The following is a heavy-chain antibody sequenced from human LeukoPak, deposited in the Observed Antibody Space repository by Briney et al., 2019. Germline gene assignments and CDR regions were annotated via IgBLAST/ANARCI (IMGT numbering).Heavy chain of an antibody. J-gene: IGHJ3*02. D-gene: IGHD1-14*01. CDR1: GFTFSSYA. V-gene: IGHV3-30-3*01. CDR2: ISYDGSNK. CDR3: ARATTYGDAFDI. Sequence: PGGSLRLSCAASGFTFSSYAMHWVRQAPGKGLEWVAVISYDGSNKYYADSVKGRFTISRDNSKNTLYLQMNSLRAEDTAVYYCARATTYGDAFDIWGQGTMVTVSS.